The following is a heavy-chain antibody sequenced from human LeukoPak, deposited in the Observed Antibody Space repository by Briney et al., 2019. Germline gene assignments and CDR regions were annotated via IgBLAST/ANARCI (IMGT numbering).Heavy chain of an antibody. CDR2: ISSSGSTI. V-gene: IGHV3-11*01. J-gene: IGHJ6*03. CDR1: GFTFSEYY. Sequence: GGSLRLSCAASGFTFSEYYMSWIRQAPGKGLEWVSYISSSGSTIYYADSVKGRFTISRDNAKNSLYLQMNSLRAEDTAVYYCARLGGSSHYYYYMDVWGKGTTVTVSS. CDR3: ARLGGSSHYYYYMDV. D-gene: IGHD1-26*01.